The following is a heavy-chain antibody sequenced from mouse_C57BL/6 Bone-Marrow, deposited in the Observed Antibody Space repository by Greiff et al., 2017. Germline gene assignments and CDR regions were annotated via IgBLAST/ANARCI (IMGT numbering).Heavy chain of an antibody. J-gene: IGHJ2*01. D-gene: IGHD4-1*01. Sequence: QVQLQQSGAELVKPGASVKLSCKASGYTFTSYWMQWVKQRPGQGLEWIGEIDPSDSYTNYNQKFKGKATLTVDTSSSPAYMQLSSLTSEDSAVYYCARDWDLFDYWGQGTTLTVSS. CDR1: GYTFTSYW. CDR2: IDPSDSYT. CDR3: ARDWDLFDY. V-gene: IGHV1-50*01.